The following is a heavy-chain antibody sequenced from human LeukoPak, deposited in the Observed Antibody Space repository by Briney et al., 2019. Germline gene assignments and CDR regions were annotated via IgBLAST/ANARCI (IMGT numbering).Heavy chain of an antibody. V-gene: IGHV4-34*01. Sequence: SETLSLTCAVFGDSFSENYWSWIRQSPGKGLEWIGEINHSGSTSYSPSLKSRVTISLDKSKNQFSLKLTSVTAADTALYYSARVGMIYRYFDVWGRGTLVTVSS. CDR2: INHSGST. CDR3: ARVGMIYRYFDV. D-gene: IGHD3-22*01. J-gene: IGHJ2*01. CDR1: GDSFSENY.